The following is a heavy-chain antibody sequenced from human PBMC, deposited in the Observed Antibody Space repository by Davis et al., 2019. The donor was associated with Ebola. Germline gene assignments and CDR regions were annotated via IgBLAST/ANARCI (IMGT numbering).Heavy chain of an antibody. CDR2: ISDGGGST. D-gene: IGHD5/OR15-5a*01. CDR1: GFTFSNYA. Sequence: PGGSLRLSCAASGFTFSNYAMSWVRQAPGKGLEWVSGISDGGGSTSYADSVRGRFTISRDNSKTTLYLQLNSLRAEYTAVDYCAKDQFFVSATFDYWGQGTLVTVSS. J-gene: IGHJ4*02. V-gene: IGHV3-23*01. CDR3: AKDQFFVSATFDY.